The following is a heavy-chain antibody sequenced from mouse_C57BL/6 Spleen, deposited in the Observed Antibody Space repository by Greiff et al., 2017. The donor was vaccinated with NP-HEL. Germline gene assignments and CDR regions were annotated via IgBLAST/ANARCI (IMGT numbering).Heavy chain of an antibody. Sequence: DVMLVESGGGLVKPGGSLKLSCAASGFTFSSYAMSWVRQTPEKRLEWVATISDGGSYTYYPDNVKGRFTISRDNAKNNLYRQMSHLKSEDTAMYYCAREGNSGYAYWGQGTLVTVSA. J-gene: IGHJ3*01. CDR2: ISDGGSYT. D-gene: IGHD2-2*01. V-gene: IGHV5-4*01. CDR3: AREGNSGYAY. CDR1: GFTFSSYA.